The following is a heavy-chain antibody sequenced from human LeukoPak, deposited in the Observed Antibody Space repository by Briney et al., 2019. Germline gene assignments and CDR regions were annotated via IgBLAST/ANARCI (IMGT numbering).Heavy chain of an antibody. D-gene: IGHD2-15*01. Sequence: GGSLRLSCAASGFTFSIYSMNWVRQAPGKGREWVSYISSSSSTIYYADSVKGRSTISRDNAKNSLYLQINSLSAEDTAVYYCGRFGRIPICYGMDVWGQGTTVTVSS. V-gene: IGHV3-48*01. CDR1: GFTFSIYS. CDR2: ISSSSSTI. J-gene: IGHJ6*02. CDR3: GRFGRIPICYGMDV.